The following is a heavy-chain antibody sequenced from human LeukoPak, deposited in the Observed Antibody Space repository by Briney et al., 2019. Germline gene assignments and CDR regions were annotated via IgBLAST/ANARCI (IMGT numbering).Heavy chain of an antibody. Sequence: QTGGSLRLSCAASGFTFSGSAIHWVRQASGKGLEWVGRIRSKANGYATAYAASVKGRFTISRDDSKNTAYLQMNSLKTEDTAVYYCTGLPSADTAMVNDWKGYWGQGTLVTVSS. D-gene: IGHD5-18*01. J-gene: IGHJ4*02. V-gene: IGHV3-73*01. CDR3: TGLPSADTAMVNDWKGY. CDR2: IRSKANGYAT. CDR1: GFTFSGSA.